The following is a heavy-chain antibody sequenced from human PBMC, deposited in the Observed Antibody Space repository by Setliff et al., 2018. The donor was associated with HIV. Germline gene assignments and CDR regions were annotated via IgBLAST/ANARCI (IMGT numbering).Heavy chain of an antibody. CDR1: GDTFTSYD. CDR3: ARDPYGYCTTTTCYVPGY. J-gene: IGHJ4*02. CDR2: IIPIFDTA. Sequence: ASVKVSCKTSGDTFTSYDINWVRQAAGHGLEWMGGIIPIFDTANYAQKFQGRVTITADESTSTAYMELSSLRSEDTAIYYCARDPYGYCTTTTCYVPGYWGQGTLVTVSS. V-gene: IGHV1-69*13. D-gene: IGHD2-2*03.